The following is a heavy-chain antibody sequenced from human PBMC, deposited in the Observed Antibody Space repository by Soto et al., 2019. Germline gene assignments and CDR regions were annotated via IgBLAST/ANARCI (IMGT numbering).Heavy chain of an antibody. CDR2: IYYSGST. V-gene: IGHV4-31*02. CDR1: GGSISSGGYY. J-gene: IGHJ6*02. CDR3: ARERPVLPYCSSTSCYPFMDV. Sequence: SETLSLTCTASGGSISSGGYYWSWIRQHPGKGLEWIGYIYYSGSTYYNPSLKSRVTISVDTSKNQFSLKLSSVTAADTAVYYCARERPVLPYCSSTSCYPFMDVWGQGTTVTVSS. D-gene: IGHD2-2*01.